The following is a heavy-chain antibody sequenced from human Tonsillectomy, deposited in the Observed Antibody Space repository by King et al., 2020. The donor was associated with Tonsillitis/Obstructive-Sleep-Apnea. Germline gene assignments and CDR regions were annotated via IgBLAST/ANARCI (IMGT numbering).Heavy chain of an antibody. J-gene: IGHJ6*03. D-gene: IGHD1-1*01. CDR3: ARDYGMNYSYYYMDV. CDR2: MNPSGGST. V-gene: IGHV1-46*01. Sequence: VQLVQSGAEVKKPGASVKVSCKASGYTFTSYYMHWVRQAPGQGLEWMGLMNPSGGSTSYAQKFQGRVTMTRETSTSTVYMELSSLRSEDTAVYYCARDYGMNYSYYYMDVWGKGTTVTVSS. CDR1: GYTFTSYY.